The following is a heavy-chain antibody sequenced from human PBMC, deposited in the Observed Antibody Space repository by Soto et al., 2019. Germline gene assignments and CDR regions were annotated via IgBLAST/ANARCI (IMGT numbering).Heavy chain of an antibody. Sequence: GGSLRLSCAASGFTFSRYDMHWVRQAPGKGLEWVAVISYDGSNKYYADSVKGRFTISRDNSKNTLYLQMNSLRAEDTAVYYCAKDGPYDTTLGAFDIWGQGTMVTVSS. CDR2: ISYDGSNK. CDR3: AKDGPYDTTLGAFDI. CDR1: GFTFSRYD. V-gene: IGHV3-30*18. J-gene: IGHJ3*02. D-gene: IGHD3-22*01.